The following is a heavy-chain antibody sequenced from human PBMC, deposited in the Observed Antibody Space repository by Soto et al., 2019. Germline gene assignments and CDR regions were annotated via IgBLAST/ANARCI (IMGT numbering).Heavy chain of an antibody. CDR3: ARELGYCSSTSCYRAFDI. D-gene: IGHD2-2*01. CDR1: GFTFSSYW. CDR2: INSDGSST. V-gene: IGHV3-74*01. J-gene: IGHJ3*02. Sequence: GGSLRLSCAASGFTFSSYWMHWVRQAPGKGLVWVSRINSDGSSTSYADSVKGRFTISRDNAKNTLYLQMNSLRAEDTAVYYCARELGYCSSTSCYRAFDIWGQGTMVTVSS.